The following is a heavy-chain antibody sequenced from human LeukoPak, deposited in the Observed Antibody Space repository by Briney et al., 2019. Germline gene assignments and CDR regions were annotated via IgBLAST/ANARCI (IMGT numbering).Heavy chain of an antibody. D-gene: IGHD3-22*01. J-gene: IGHJ4*02. CDR2: ISGSGGST. Sequence: GGSLRLSCAASGFTFSSYEMNWVRQAPGKGLEWVSAISGSGGSTYYADSVKGRFTISRDNSKNTLYLQMNSLRAEDTAVYYCARKYYYDSSGYYFFDYWGQGTLVTVSS. CDR3: ARKYYYDSSGYYFFDY. V-gene: IGHV3-23*01. CDR1: GFTFSSYE.